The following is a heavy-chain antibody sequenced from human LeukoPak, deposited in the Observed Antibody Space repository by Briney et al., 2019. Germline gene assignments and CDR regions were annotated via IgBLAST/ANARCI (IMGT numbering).Heavy chain of an antibody. CDR2: ISSASSYI. D-gene: IGHD6-19*01. CDR3: ARASDRSGWYKGGFDY. V-gene: IGHV3-21*01. J-gene: IGHJ4*02. CDR1: GFTFSSYN. Sequence: GGSLRLSCAAPGFTFSSYNINWVRQAPGKGLEWVSSISSASSYIYYADSVKGRFTISRDNAKNSLYLQMNGLRAEDTAVYYCARASDRSGWYKGGFDYWGQGTLVTVSS.